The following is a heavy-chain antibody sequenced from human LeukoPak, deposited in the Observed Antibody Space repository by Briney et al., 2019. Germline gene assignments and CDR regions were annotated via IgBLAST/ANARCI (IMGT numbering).Heavy chain of an antibody. CDR3: AELGITMIGGV. J-gene: IGHJ6*04. V-gene: IGHV3-48*03. Sequence: PGGSLRLSCAASGFTFSSYEMNWVRQAPGKGLEWVSYISSSGSTIYYADAVKGRFTISRDNAKNSLYLQMNSLRAEDTAVYYCAELGITMIGGVWGKGTTVTISS. D-gene: IGHD3-10*02. CDR1: GFTFSSYE. CDR2: ISSSGSTI.